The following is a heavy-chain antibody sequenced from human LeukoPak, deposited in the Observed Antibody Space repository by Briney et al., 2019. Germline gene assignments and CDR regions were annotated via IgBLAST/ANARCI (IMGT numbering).Heavy chain of an antibody. Sequence: ASAKVSCQASGYTFTTYDINWFRQATGQGPEWLGSMSPSSGNTNYAQNFRGRGTMTGDTSNTTAYMDLNGLKSDDAAVYYCARGRIQLWSYYFDLWGQGTLVAVSS. CDR2: MSPSSGNT. V-gene: IGHV1-8*01. D-gene: IGHD5-18*01. CDR3: ARGRIQLWSYYFDL. J-gene: IGHJ4*02. CDR1: GYTFTTYD.